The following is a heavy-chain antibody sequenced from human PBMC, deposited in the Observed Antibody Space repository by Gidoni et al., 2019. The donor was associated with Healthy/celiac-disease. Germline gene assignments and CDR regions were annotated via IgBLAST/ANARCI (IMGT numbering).Heavy chain of an antibody. D-gene: IGHD2-15*01. CDR2: IKQDGSEK. J-gene: IGHJ2*01. V-gene: IGHV3-7*01. CDR3: ASLGKYCSGGSCDWYFDL. Sequence: EVQLVESGGGLVQPGGSLRLSCAASGFTFRSYWLSWVRQAPGKGLEWVANIKQDGSEKYYVDSVKGRFTISRDNAKNSLYLQMNSLRAEDTAVYYCASLGKYCSGGSCDWYFDLWGRGTLVTVSS. CDR1: GFTFRSYW.